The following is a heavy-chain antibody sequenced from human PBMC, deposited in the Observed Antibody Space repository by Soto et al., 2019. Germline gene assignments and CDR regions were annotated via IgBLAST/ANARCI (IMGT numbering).Heavy chain of an antibody. D-gene: IGHD6-19*01. CDR1: GFSFSSYA. Sequence: QVRLVESGGGVVQPGRSLRLSCTASGFSFSSYAMYWFRQPPGKGLEWVAVISHDGINKHYADSVKGQVTVSRDNSDHSLDLQLNILRGEDMAMYYCARDMYSSDYFVKWFEPWGQGTLVTVSS. CDR3: ARDMYSSDYFVKWFEP. V-gene: IGHV3-30-3*01. CDR2: ISHDGINK. J-gene: IGHJ5*02.